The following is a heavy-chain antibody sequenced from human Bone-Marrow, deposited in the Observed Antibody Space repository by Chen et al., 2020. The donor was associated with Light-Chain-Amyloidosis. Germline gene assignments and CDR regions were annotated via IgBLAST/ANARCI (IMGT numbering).Heavy chain of an antibody. CDR2: IYPDDSDA. CDR3: ARRRDGYNFDY. V-gene: IGHV5-51*01. CDR1: GYTFPNYW. J-gene: IGHJ4*02. D-gene: IGHD5-12*01. Sequence: EVQLDQSGPEVKKPGESLKISCKGSGYTFPNYWIGGVRQMPGKGLEWMGVIYPDDSDARYSPSLEGQVTISADKSITTAYLQWRSLKASDTAMYYCARRRDGYNFDYWGQGTLVTVSS.